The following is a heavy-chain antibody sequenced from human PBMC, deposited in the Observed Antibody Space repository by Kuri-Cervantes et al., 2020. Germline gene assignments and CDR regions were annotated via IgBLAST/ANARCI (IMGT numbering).Heavy chain of an antibody. CDR1: GFTFSSYD. Sequence: GGSLRLSCAASGFTFSSYDMHWVRQATGKGLEWVSAIGTAGDTYYPDSVKGRFTISRDNSKNTLYLQMNSLRAEDTAVYYCARSYSGSWGLSYWGQGTLVTVSS. J-gene: IGHJ4*02. D-gene: IGHD1-26*01. V-gene: IGHV3-13*01. CDR2: IGTAGDT. CDR3: ARSYSGSWGLSY.